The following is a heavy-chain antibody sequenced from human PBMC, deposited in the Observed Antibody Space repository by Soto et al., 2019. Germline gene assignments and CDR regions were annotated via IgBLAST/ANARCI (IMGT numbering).Heavy chain of an antibody. CDR2: IYTSGST. CDR1: GGSISSYY. CDR3: AREPIQLGYYGMDV. Sequence: QVQLQESGPGLVKPSETLSLTCTVSGGSISSYYWSWIRQPAGKGLEWIGRIYTSGSTNYNPSLKSRVTMSVDTSKNQFSLKLSSATAADTAVYYCAREPIQLGYYGMDVWGQGTTVTVSS. D-gene: IGHD5-18*01. V-gene: IGHV4-4*07. J-gene: IGHJ6*02.